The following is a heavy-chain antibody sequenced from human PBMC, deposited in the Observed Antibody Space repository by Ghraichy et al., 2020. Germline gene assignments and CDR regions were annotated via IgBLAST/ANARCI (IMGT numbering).Heavy chain of an antibody. CDR1: GYRFTSYW. D-gene: IGHD2-15*01. CDR3: ARLEVVVVVAATPQVAYFDY. V-gene: IGHV5-51*01. J-gene: IGHJ4*02. Sequence: GESLNISCKGSGYRFTSYWIGWVRQMPGKGLEWMGIIYPGDSDTRYSPSFQGQVTISADKSISTAYLQWSSLKASDTAMYYCARLEVVVVVAATPQVAYFDYWGQGTLVTVSS. CDR2: IYPGDSDT.